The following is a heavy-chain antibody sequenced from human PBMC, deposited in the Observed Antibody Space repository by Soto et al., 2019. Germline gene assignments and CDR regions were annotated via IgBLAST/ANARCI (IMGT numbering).Heavy chain of an antibody. Sequence: SVKVSCKASGYTFTSYGISWLRQAPGQELEWMGWISAYNGNTNYAQKLKGRVTMTSDTSTSTAYMELRSLRSDETAVYYCARDTYYYDGSGYRAKYYGMDAWGQGTTVTVSS. V-gene: IGHV1-18*01. D-gene: IGHD3-22*01. CDR2: ISAYNGNT. CDR1: GYTFTSYG. CDR3: ARDTYYYDGSGYRAKYYGMDA. J-gene: IGHJ6*02.